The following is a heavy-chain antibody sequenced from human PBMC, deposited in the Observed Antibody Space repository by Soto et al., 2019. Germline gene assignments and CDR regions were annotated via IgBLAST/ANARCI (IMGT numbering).Heavy chain of an antibody. Sequence: GESLKISCKGSGYSFTSYWISWVRQMPGKGLEWIGRIDPSDSYTNYSPSFQGHVTISADKSISTAYLQWSSLKASDTAMYYCARSRWSAHYYGMDVWGQGTTVTVSS. V-gene: IGHV5-10-1*01. J-gene: IGHJ6*02. CDR2: IDPSDSYT. CDR3: ARSRWSAHYYGMDV. D-gene: IGHD2-15*01. CDR1: GYSFTSYW.